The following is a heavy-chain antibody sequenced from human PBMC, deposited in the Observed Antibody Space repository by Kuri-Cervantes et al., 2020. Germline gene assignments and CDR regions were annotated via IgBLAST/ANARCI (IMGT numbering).Heavy chain of an antibody. J-gene: IGHJ6*03. CDR2: INPFSGGT. Sequence: ASVKVSCKASGYIFTDYYMHWVRQAPGQGLEWMGWINPFSGGTNYAQKFQGRVTMTSDTSDSTATMELSRLRSDDTAVYYCARVGVGATVPNYYYYYMDVWGKGTTVTVSS. CDR1: GYIFTDYY. CDR3: ARVGVGATVPNYYYYYMDV. V-gene: IGHV1-2*02. D-gene: IGHD1-26*01.